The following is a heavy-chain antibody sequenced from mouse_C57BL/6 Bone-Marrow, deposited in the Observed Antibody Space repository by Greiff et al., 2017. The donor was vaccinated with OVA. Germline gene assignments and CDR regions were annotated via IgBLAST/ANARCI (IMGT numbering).Heavy chain of an antibody. CDR1: GFSLSTFGMG. Sequence: QVTLKESGPGILQPSQTLSLTCSFSGFSLSTFGMGVGWIRQPSGKGLEWLAHIWWDDDKYYNPALKRRLTISKYNSKNQVFLKIANVDTEDTATYYCARMGGSSSRGFAYWGQGTLVTVSA. D-gene: IGHD1-1*01. CDR3: ARMGGSSSRGFAY. CDR2: IWWDDDK. V-gene: IGHV8-8*01. J-gene: IGHJ3*01.